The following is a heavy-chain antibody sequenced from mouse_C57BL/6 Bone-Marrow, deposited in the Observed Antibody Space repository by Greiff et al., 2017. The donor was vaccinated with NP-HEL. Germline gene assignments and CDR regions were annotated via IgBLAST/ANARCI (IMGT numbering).Heavy chain of an antibody. CDR2: IYPRSGNT. V-gene: IGHV1-81*01. CDR1: GYTFTSYG. Sequence: VQLQQSGAELARPGASVKLSCKASGYTFTSYGISWVKQRTGQGLEWIGEIYPRSGNTYYNEKFKGKATLTADKSSSTAYMELRSLTSEDSAVYFCARRSGYYEDYAMDYWGQGTSVTVSS. D-gene: IGHD2-3*01. CDR3: ARRSGYYEDYAMDY. J-gene: IGHJ4*01.